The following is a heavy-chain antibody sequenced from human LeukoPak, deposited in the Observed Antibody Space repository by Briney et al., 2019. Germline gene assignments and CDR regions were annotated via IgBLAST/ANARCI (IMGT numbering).Heavy chain of an antibody. D-gene: IGHD2-2*01. Sequence: PGGSLRLSCAASGFTFSSYAMHWVRQAPGKGLEWVAVISYDGSNKYYADSVKGRFTISRDNAKNSLYLRMNSLRAEDTAVYYCAATLYCSSTSCPPEVYYYGMDVWGKGTTVTVSS. V-gene: IGHV3-30-3*01. J-gene: IGHJ6*04. CDR3: AATLYCSSTSCPPEVYYYGMDV. CDR2: ISYDGSNK. CDR1: GFTFSSYA.